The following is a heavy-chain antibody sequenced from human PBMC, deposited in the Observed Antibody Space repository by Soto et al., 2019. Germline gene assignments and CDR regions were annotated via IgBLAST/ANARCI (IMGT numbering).Heavy chain of an antibody. CDR1: GYSITSGYY. D-gene: IGHD2-15*01. CDR2: IYHSGST. Sequence: PSETLSLTCAVSGYSITSGYYWGWIRQPPGKGLEWIGNIYHSGSTYYNPSLKGRVTISVDTSKNQFSLKLSSVTAADTAVYYCARLYCSGGSCYSGLDYWGQGTLVTVSS. CDR3: ARLYCSGGSCYSGLDY. V-gene: IGHV4-38-2*01. J-gene: IGHJ4*02.